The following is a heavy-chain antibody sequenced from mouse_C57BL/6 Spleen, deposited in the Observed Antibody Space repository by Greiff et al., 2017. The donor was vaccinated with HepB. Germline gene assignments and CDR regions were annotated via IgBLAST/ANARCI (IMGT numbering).Heavy chain of an antibody. CDR1: GFTFSSYA. CDR3: AGDPYYGGSYAGFAY. CDR2: ISDGGSYT. J-gene: IGHJ3*01. Sequence: EVMLVESGGGLVKPGGSLKLSCAASGFTFSSYAMSWVRQTPEKRLEWVATISDGGSYTYYPDNVKGRFTISRDNAKNNLYLQMSHLKSEDTAMYYCAGDPYYGGSYAGFAYWGQGTLVTVSA. V-gene: IGHV5-4*01. D-gene: IGHD1-1*01.